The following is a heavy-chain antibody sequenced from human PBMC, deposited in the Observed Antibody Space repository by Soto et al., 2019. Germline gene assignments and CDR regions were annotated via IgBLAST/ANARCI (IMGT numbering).Heavy chain of an antibody. CDR2: INHSGST. V-gene: IGHV4-34*01. J-gene: IGHJ4*02. D-gene: IGHD1-26*01. CDR1: GGSFSGYY. Sequence: QVQLQQWGAGLLKPSETLSLTCAVYGGSFSGYYWSWIRQPTGKGLEWIAEINHSGSTNYNTSLKIRVTIAVDTSKNQFSLKLSSVTAADTAVYYCAGEVGATGQGLDYWGQGTLVTVSS. CDR3: AGEVGATGQGLDY.